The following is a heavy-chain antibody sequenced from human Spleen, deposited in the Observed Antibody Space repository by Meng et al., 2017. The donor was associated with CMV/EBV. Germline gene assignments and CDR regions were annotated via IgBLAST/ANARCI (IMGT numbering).Heavy chain of an antibody. Sequence: IHLKVLCPTPVNPTQTLTLTCTFSGFSLSTSGVGVGWIRQPPGKALEWLALIYWDDDKRYSPSLKSRLTITKDTSKNQVVLTMTNMDPVDTATYYCAHARGYSNYAPFDPWGQGTLVTVSS. CDR3: AHARGYSNYAPFDP. J-gene: IGHJ5*02. CDR2: IYWDDDK. CDR1: GFSLSTSGVG. D-gene: IGHD4-11*01. V-gene: IGHV2-5*02.